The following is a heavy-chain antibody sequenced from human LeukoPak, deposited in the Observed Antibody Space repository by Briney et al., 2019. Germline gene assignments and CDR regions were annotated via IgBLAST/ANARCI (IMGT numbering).Heavy chain of an antibody. CDR1: GYTFTSYD. V-gene: IGHV1-46*01. D-gene: IGHD6-19*01. J-gene: IGHJ4*02. CDR3: ARDGVAGVYYFDY. Sequence: VASVKVSCKASGYTFTSYDINWVRQATGQGLEWMGIINPSGGSTNYAQKFQGRVTMTRDMSTSTVYMELSSLRSEDTAVYYYARDGVAGVYYFDYWGQGTLVTVSS. CDR2: INPSGGST.